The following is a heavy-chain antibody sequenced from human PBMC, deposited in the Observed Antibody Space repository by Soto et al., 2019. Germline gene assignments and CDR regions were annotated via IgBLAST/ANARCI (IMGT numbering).Heavy chain of an antibody. CDR2: ISAYNGNT. Sequence: QVPLVQSGAEVKKPGASVKVSCKASGYTFTSYGISWVREAPGQGLEWMGWISAYNGNTNYAQKLQGRVTMTTDTSTSTAHMELRSLRSDHTAEYYCAETGEAFDIWGQGTMVTLSS. CDR1: GYTFTSYG. CDR3: AETGEAFDI. J-gene: IGHJ3*02. V-gene: IGHV1-18*01.